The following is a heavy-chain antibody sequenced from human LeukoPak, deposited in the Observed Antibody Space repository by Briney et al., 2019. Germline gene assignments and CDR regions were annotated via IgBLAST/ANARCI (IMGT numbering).Heavy chain of an antibody. D-gene: IGHD6-19*01. CDR3: ARDESRYSSGWYDAFDY. Sequence: GGSLRLSCEVSGFTFSSYWMNWVRQAPGKGLEWVANIKQDGSEKYYVDSVKGRFTISRDNAKNSLYLQMSSLRAEDTAVYYCARDESRYSSGWYDAFDYWGQGTLVTVSS. CDR1: GFTFSSYW. CDR2: IKQDGSEK. V-gene: IGHV3-7*03. J-gene: IGHJ4*02.